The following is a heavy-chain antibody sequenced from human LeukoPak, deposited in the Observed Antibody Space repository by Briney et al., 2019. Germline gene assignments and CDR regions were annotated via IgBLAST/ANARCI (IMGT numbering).Heavy chain of an antibody. D-gene: IGHD1-26*01. CDR3: ARGSESGGFPFDY. V-gene: IGHV3-7*01. Sequence: PGRSLRLSCAASGFTFSSYWMSWVRQAPGKGLEWVANIKQDGSEKYYVDSVKGRFTISRDNPKNSLYLQMNSRRAEDTAVYYCARGSESGGFPFDYWGQGTLVTVSS. J-gene: IGHJ4*02. CDR2: IKQDGSEK. CDR1: GFTFSSYW.